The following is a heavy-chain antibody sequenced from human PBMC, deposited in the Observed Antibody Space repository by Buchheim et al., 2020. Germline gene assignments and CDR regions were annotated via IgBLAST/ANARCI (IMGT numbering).Heavy chain of an antibody. CDR3: ASLVLSDGGYGYSYWYFDL. V-gene: IGHV1-8*01. CDR1: GYTFTSYD. Sequence: QVQLVQSGAEVKKPGASVKVSCKASGYTFTSYDINWVRQATGQGLEWMGWMNPNSGNTGYAQKFQGRVTMTRNTSISTAYMELGIRDSGNTAVYYCASLVLSDGGYGYSYWYFDLWGRGTL. J-gene: IGHJ2*01. D-gene: IGHD5-18*01. CDR2: MNPNSGNT.